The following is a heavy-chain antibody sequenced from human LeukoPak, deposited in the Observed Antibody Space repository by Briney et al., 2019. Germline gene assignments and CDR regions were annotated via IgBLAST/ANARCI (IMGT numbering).Heavy chain of an antibody. V-gene: IGHV3-53*01. CDR2: IYSGGGGGSI. D-gene: IGHD4-17*01. J-gene: IGHJ6*03. Sequence: GGSLRLSCAASGFSVSDNYMNWVRQAPGKGLEWVSVIYSGGGGGSIYYADSVKGRFTLSRDNSQNTVYLQMNSLRAEDTAVYYCARVRAVTTSYYMDVWGKGTTVTISS. CDR3: ARVRAVTTSYYMDV. CDR1: GFSVSDNY.